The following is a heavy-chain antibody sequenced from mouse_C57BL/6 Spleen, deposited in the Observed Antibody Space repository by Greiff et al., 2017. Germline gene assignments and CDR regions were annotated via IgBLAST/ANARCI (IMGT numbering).Heavy chain of an antibody. Sequence: EVQLMESGGGLVKPGGSLKLSCAASGFTFSDYGMHWVRQAPEKGLEWVAYISSGSSTIYYADTVKGRFTISRDNAKNTLFLQMTILMSEDTAMYYCARNCMVGYYAMDYWGQGTSVTVSS. CDR2: ISSGSSTI. CDR3: ARNCMVGYYAMDY. D-gene: IGHD2-10*02. CDR1: GFTFSDYG. J-gene: IGHJ4*01. V-gene: IGHV5-17*01.